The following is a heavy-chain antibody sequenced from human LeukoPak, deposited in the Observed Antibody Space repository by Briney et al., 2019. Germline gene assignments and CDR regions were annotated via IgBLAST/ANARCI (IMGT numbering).Heavy chain of an antibody. V-gene: IGHV4-59*12. CDR2: IYYSGST. Sequence: SETLSLTCTVSGGSISGYYWTWIRQPPGKGLEWIGYIYYSGSTNYNPSLKSRVTMSVDKSKNQFSLKLSSVTAADTAFYFCARAGGRDFHFDSWGQGTLVTVSS. CDR3: ARAGGRDFHFDS. D-gene: IGHD5-12*01. CDR1: GGSISGYY. J-gene: IGHJ4*02.